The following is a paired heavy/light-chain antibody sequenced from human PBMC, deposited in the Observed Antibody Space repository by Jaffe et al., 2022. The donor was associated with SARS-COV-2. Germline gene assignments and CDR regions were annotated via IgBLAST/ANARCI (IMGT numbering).Heavy chain of an antibody. CDR2: IYWDDDK. CDR1: GFSLSSRGVA. CDR3: AHGACSGPSCYFGY. V-gene: IGHV2-5*02. J-gene: IGHJ4*02. D-gene: IGHD2-15*01. Sequence: QITLKESGPTLVKPTQTLTLTCTFSGFSLSSRGVALGWFRQPPGKALECLALIYWDDDKRYTPSLENRLTITKDTSKNQVVLTMINMDPVDTATFYCAHGACSGPSCYFGYWGLGSLVTVSS.
Light chain of an antibody. J-gene: IGKJ2*01. V-gene: IGKV4-1*01. CDR1: QNVLSNSKNY. CDR2: WAS. Sequence: DIVMTQSPDSLAVSLGERATINCKSSQNVLSNSKNYLAWYQQKPGQPPKLLIYWASTRESGVPDRFSGSGSGTDFTLTISNLQAEDVAVYFCQQYYTTLHTFGQGTKLEIK. CDR3: QQYYTTLHT.